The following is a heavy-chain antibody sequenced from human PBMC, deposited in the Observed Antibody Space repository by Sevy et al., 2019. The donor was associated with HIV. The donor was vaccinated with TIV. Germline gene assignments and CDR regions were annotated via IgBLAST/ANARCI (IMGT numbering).Heavy chain of an antibody. Sequence: SETLSLTCSVSGGSIDSYYWSWIRQPPGKGLEWIGYIYYSGSTNYNPSLKSRVTISVDTSKNQFSLKLSSVTAADTAVYYCARHIGYDGRGWDFDYWGQGTLVTVSS. CDR2: IYYSGST. J-gene: IGHJ4*02. CDR3: ARHIGYDGRGWDFDY. D-gene: IGHD3-22*01. CDR1: GGSIDSYY. V-gene: IGHV4-59*08.